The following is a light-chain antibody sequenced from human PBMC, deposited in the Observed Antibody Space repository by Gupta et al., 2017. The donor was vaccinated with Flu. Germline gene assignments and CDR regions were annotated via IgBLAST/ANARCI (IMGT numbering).Light chain of an antibody. J-gene: IGLJ1*01. CDR2: DVS. CDR3: SSYTSTTTFYV. V-gene: IGLV2-14*01. CDR1: SSDVGNSDY. Sequence: QSALTHPASVSGSPGHSITISCTGTSSDVGNSDYVSWYQQDPGKAPKLLIYDVSNRPSGVSSRFSGSKSGNTASLTISGLQAEHETNYYCSSYTSTTTFYVFGTGTKV.